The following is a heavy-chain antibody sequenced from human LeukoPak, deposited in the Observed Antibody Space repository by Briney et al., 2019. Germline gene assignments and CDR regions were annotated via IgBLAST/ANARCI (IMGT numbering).Heavy chain of an antibody. J-gene: IGHJ4*02. Sequence: GGSLRLSCAASGITFSTFAMNWVRQAPGKGLEWVSHISSSSSTMWYADSVQGRFTISRDNSKNTLYLQMNSLRAEDTAVYYCATKDWLDYWGQGTLVTVSS. D-gene: IGHD3/OR15-3a*01. V-gene: IGHV3-48*01. CDR2: ISSSSSTM. CDR1: GITFSTFA. CDR3: ATKDWLDY.